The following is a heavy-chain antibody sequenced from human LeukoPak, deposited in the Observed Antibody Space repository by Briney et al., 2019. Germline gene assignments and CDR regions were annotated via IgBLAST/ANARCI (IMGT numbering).Heavy chain of an antibody. V-gene: IGHV1-69*04. Sequence: GASVKVSCKASGGTFSSYAISWVRQAPGQGLEWMGRIIPILGIANYAQKFQGRVTITADKSTSTAYMELSSLRSEDTAVYYCARALPTRDLVLLWFGDEVWGQGTLVTVSS. CDR2: IIPILGIA. J-gene: IGHJ4*02. D-gene: IGHD3-10*01. CDR1: GGTFSSYA. CDR3: ARALPTRDLVLLWFGDEV.